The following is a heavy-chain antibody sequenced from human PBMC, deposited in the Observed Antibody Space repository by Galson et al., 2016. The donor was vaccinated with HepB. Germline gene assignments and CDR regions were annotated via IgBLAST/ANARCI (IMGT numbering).Heavy chain of an antibody. CDR1: GNAFSGSD. J-gene: IGHJ3*02. D-gene: IGHD3-16*01. CDR3: ARKSGGRGDEAFDI. CDR2: MNPNSGNR. Sequence: SVKVSCKASGNAFSGSDINWVRRATGQGLEWMGWMNPNSGNRGYAQRFQGRVTMTRDTSISTVYMELSSLRSEDTTVYYCARKSGGRGDEAFDIWGQGTMVTVSS. V-gene: IGHV1-8*01.